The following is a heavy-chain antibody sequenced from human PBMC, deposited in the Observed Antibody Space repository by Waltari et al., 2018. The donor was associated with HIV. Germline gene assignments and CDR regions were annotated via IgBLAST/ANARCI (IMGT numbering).Heavy chain of an antibody. CDR2: ISSSATTK. J-gene: IGHJ4*01. V-gene: IGHV3-11*04. Sequence: QVQLVESGGCLVKPGGSLRLSCAASGFTFSDYYMTWIRQAAGKGLEWVSDISSSATTKYYADSVKGRFTISRDNSKNTVYLQMNSLRAGDTGVYYCAKDAFHWRGMNYFDYWGRGTLVTVSS. D-gene: IGHD3-16*01. CDR3: AKDAFHWRGMNYFDY. CDR1: GFTFSDYY.